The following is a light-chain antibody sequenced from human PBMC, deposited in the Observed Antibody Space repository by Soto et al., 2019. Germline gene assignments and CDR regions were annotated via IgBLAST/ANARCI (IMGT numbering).Light chain of an antibody. CDR2: DAS. V-gene: IGKV3-15*01. Sequence: EIVMTQSPATLSVSPGERATLSCRASQSVSSNLAWYHQKPGQAPRLLIYDASTRATGIPARFSGSGSGTEFTLTISSLQSADFAVYYYQQYNNWPLTFGGGTNVEIK. CDR1: QSVSSN. J-gene: IGKJ4*01. CDR3: QQYNNWPLT.